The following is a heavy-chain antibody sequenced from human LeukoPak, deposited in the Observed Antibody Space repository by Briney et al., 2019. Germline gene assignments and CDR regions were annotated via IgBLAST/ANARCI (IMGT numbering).Heavy chain of an antibody. J-gene: IGHJ2*01. V-gene: IGHV3-11*01. CDR1: GFTFSDYY. Sequence: GGSLRLSCAASGFTFSDYYMSWIRQAPGKGLEWVSYISSSGSTIYYADSVKGRFTISRDNAKNSLYLQMNSLRAEDTAVYYCARDTDSSGYSWYFDLWGRGTLVTVSS. CDR2: ISSSGSTI. CDR3: ARDTDSSGYSWYFDL. D-gene: IGHD3-22*01.